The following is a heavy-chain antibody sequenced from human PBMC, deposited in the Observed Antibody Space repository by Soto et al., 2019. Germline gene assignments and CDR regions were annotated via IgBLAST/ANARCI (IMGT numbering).Heavy chain of an antibody. CDR3: ARSLPGTYGAFDL. J-gene: IGHJ3*01. CDR1: EFTFRSYW. V-gene: IGHV3-74*01. CDR2: ISCDGSST. Sequence: EVQLVDSGRGLVQPGGSLRLSCAAPEFTFRSYWMHWVRQSPGKGLVWVSRISCDGSSTTYADSVWGRFTISRDNAKNTVYLQMDSLRAEATAVYYCARSLPGTYGAFDLWGQGTMVTVSS. D-gene: IGHD1-7*01.